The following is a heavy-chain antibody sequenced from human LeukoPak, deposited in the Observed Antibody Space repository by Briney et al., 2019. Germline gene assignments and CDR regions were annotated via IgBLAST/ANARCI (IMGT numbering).Heavy chain of an antibody. J-gene: IGHJ4*02. CDR2: INPSGGST. CDR1: GYTFSSYH. Sequence: ASAKLSCKASGYTFSSYHLHWVRQAPGQGLEWMGIINPSGGSTSYAQKFQGRVTMTRDTSTSTVYMELSSLRSEGTAVYYCARVGSSTWYESDYWGQGTLVTVSS. D-gene: IGHD6-13*01. CDR3: ARVGSSTWYESDY. V-gene: IGHV1-46*01.